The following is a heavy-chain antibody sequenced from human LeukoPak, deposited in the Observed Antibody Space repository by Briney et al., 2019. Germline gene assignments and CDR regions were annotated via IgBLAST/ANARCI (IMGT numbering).Heavy chain of an antibody. CDR1: GGSISGYY. J-gene: IGHJ4*02. CDR2: IYTSGST. D-gene: IGHD2-15*01. V-gene: IGHV4-4*07. Sequence: SETLSLTCTVSGGSISGYYWSWVRQPAGKGLECIGRIYTSGSTNYNPSLKSRVTISVDTSKNQFSLKLSSVTAADTAVYYCARDGYCSGGSCSFDYWGQGTLVTVSS. CDR3: ARDGYCSGGSCSFDY.